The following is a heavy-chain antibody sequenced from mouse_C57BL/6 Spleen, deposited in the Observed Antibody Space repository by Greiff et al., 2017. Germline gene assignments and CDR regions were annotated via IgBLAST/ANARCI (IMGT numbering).Heavy chain of an antibody. CDR2: ISDGGSYT. CDR3: AREGMDY. CDR1: GFTFSSYA. Sequence: EVKLVESGGGLVKPGGSLKLSCAASGFTFSSYAMSWVRQTPEKRLEWVATISDGGSYTYYPDNVKGRFTISRDNAKNNLYLQMRHLKSEDTAMYYCAREGMDYWGQGTSVPVSS. J-gene: IGHJ4*01. V-gene: IGHV5-4*01.